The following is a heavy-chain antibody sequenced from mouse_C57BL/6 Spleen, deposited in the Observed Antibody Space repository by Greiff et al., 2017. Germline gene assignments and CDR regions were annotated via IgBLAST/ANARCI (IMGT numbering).Heavy chain of an antibody. CDR1: GYTFTGYW. J-gene: IGHJ2*01. CDR3: ARSALCYGIYFDY. CDR2: ILPGRGST. V-gene: IGHV1-9*01. Sequence: VKLMESGAELMKPGASVKLSCKATGYTFTGYWIEWVKQRPGLGLEWIGEILPGRGSTNYNEKFKGKATFTADTSSNTAYMQLSSLTTEDSAIYYCARSALCYGIYFDYRGQGATLTASS. D-gene: IGHD1-1*01.